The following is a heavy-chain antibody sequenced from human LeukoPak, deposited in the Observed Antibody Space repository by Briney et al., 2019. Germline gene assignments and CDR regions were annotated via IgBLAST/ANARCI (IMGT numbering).Heavy chain of an antibody. CDR2: INWNGGST. D-gene: IGHD6-6*01. Sequence: GGSLRLSCAPSGFTFDDDGMSWVRQAPGKGLEWFSGINWNGGSTGYADSVKSRFTISRDNAKNSLYLQMNSLRAEDTALYYCARGSIAARPVYFDYWGQGTLVTVSS. V-gene: IGHV3-20*04. CDR1: GFTFDDDG. CDR3: ARGSIAARPVYFDY. J-gene: IGHJ4*02.